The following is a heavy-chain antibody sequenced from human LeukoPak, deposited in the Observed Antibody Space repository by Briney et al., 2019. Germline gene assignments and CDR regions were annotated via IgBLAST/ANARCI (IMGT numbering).Heavy chain of an antibody. CDR1: GFTFDDYA. CDR3: VRHAPITGTSYSWFDP. J-gene: IGHJ5*02. V-gene: IGHV3-9*01. CDR2: ISWNSGSI. D-gene: IGHD1-7*01. Sequence: GGSLRLSCAASGFTFDDYAMHWVRQAPGKGLEWVSGISWNSGSIGYADSVKGRFTISRDNAKNSLYLQMKNLRVEDTALYYCVRHAPITGTSYSWFDPWGQGTLVTVSS.